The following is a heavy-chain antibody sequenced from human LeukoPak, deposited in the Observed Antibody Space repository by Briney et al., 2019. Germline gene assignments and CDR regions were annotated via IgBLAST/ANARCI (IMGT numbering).Heavy chain of an antibody. CDR3: ARSMWANNWFDP. CDR1: GYTFTSYG. J-gene: IGHJ5*02. Sequence: GASVKVSCKASGYTFTSYGISWVRRAPGQGLEWMGWISAYNGNTNCAQKLQGRVTMTTDTSTSTAYMELRSLRSDDTAVYYCARSMWANNWFDPWGQGTLVTVSS. CDR2: ISAYNGNT. D-gene: IGHD1-26*01. V-gene: IGHV1-18*01.